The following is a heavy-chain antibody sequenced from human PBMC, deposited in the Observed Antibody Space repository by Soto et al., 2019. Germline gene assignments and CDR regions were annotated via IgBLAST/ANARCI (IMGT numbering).Heavy chain of an antibody. V-gene: IGHV1-3*04. D-gene: IGHD6-19*01. CDR3: ARERSDSGCSWFAY. J-gene: IGHJ4*02. CDR1: GYTFTTYA. Sequence: QVQLVQSGAEVKKPGASVKLSCKASGYTFTTYAMHRVRQAPGTRLEWMGWINTGHANTKYSEKFQGRVPRTRDTSASTVYMELSSLGSEDTAVYYCARERSDSGCSWFAYWGQGSLVTVSS. CDR2: INTGHANT.